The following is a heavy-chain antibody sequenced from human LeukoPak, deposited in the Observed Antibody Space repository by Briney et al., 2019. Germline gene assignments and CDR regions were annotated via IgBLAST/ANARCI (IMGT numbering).Heavy chain of an antibody. D-gene: IGHD3-22*01. CDR3: ARRYYYDSSVYYPLDH. Sequence: PGGSLRLSCAASGFSFSTYWMTWVRQAPGKGLEWVSCISSSSGDIVYADSVRGRFTISRDNAKNSLYLEMNSLRAEDTAVYYCARRYYYDSSVYYPLDHWGQGTLVTVSP. V-gene: IGHV3-21*01. CDR1: GFSFSTYW. CDR2: ISSSSGDI. J-gene: IGHJ4*02.